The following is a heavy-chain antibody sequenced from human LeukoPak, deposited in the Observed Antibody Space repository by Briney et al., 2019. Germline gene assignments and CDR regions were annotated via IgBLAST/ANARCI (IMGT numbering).Heavy chain of an antibody. CDR2: ISYDGSNK. J-gene: IGHJ4*02. V-gene: IGHV3-30*04. CDR3: ARDQDGFDY. Sequence: PGRPLRLSCAASGFTFSSYAMHWVRQAPGKGLAWVAVISYDGSNKYYADSVKGRFTISRDNSQNTLYLQMNSLRAEYTAVYYCARDQDGFDYWGQGTLVTVSS. CDR1: GFTFSSYA.